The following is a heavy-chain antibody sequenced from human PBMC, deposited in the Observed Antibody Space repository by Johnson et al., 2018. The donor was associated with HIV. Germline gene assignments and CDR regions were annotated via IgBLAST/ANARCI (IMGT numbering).Heavy chain of an antibody. D-gene: IGHD3-10*01. CDR1: GFTFSSYG. CDR2: ISYDGSNK. V-gene: IGHV3-30*18. J-gene: IGHJ3*02. Sequence: QVQLVESGGGVVQPGRSLRLSCAASGFTFSSYGIHWVRQVPGKGLEWVAVISYDGSNKYYVESVKGRFTISRDNYKNTLYLQMNTLRAEDTAVYYCVKVQDEWFRALGAFDIWGQGTMVTVSS. CDR3: VKVQDEWFRALGAFDI.